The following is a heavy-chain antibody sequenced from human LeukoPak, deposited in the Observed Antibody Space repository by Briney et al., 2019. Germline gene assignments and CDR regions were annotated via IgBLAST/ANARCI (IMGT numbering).Heavy chain of an antibody. Sequence: SQTLCLTRTVSGASISSGAYRWNWIRQPAWKGLGRIGRIYTKGSTNYIPSLKSRVTISVDTSKNQFSLKLSSVTAADTAVYYCAREGRPVGGWPYNWFDPWGQGTLVTVSS. J-gene: IGHJ5*02. D-gene: IGHD1-26*01. CDR2: IYTKGST. CDR1: GASISSGAYR. CDR3: AREGRPVGGWPYNWFDP. V-gene: IGHV4-61*02.